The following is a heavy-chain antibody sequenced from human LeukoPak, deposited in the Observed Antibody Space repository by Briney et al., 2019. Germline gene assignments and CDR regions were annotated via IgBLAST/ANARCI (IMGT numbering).Heavy chain of an antibody. D-gene: IGHD4-17*01. V-gene: IGHV7-4-1*02. J-gene: IGHJ6*03. CDR1: GYTFTSYA. Sequence: GASVKVSCKASGYTFTSYAMKWVRQAPGQGLEWMGWINTNTGNPTYAQGFTGRFVFSLDTSVSTAYLQISSLKAEDTAVYYCAREDYGDYRFPYYYYYYMDVWGKGTTVTVSS. CDR3: AREDYGDYRFPYYYYYYMDV. CDR2: INTNTGNP.